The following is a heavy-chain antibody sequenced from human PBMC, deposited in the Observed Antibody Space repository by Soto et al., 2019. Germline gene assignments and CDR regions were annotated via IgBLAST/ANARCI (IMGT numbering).Heavy chain of an antibody. V-gene: IGHV4-30-4*01. CDR2: IYYTGTT. Sequence: SVTLSLTCTVSGGSISAGDYYWNWIRQPPGKGLEWIGYIYYTGTTKYNPSLKSRASLSVDTSKNRFSLNLTSVTAADSAVYHCARGDWFHPWGPGTLVTLSS. CDR3: ARGDWFHP. J-gene: IGHJ5*02. CDR1: GGSISAGDYY.